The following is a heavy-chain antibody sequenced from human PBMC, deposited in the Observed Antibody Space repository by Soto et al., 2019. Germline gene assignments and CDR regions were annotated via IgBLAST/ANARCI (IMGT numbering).Heavy chain of an antibody. V-gene: IGHV1-2*06. J-gene: IGHJ5*02. CDR1: GYIFTAHY. D-gene: IGHD2-15*01. Sequence: RASVKVSCKASGYIFTAHYIHWVRQAPGQGLEWMGRINPNSGATNYARKFQDRVTMTRATSINTAYMELSSLRSDDTAIYCCANLHPTPDWFDPWGQRTLVTVSS. CDR3: ANLHPTPDWFDP. CDR2: INPNSGAT.